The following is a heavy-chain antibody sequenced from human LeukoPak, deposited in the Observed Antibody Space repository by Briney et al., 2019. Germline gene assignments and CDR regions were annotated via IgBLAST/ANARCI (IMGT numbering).Heavy chain of an antibody. CDR1: GGSFSGYY. Sequence: PSGTLSLTCAVDGGSFSGYYWSWIRQPPGKGLEWIGEINHSGSTNYNPSLKSRVTISVDTSKNQFSLKLSSVTTADTAVYYCARDRWYASSGYYHFHYWDQGTLVTVSS. J-gene: IGHJ4*02. D-gene: IGHD3-22*01. CDR2: INHSGST. V-gene: IGHV4-34*01. CDR3: ARDRWYASSGYYHFHY.